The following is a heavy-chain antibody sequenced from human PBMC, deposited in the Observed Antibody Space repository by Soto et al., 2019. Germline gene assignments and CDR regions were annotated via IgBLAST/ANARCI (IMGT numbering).Heavy chain of an antibody. Sequence: ASVKVSCKASGYTFTSYAMHWVRQAPGQRLEWMGWINAGNGNTKYSQKFQGRVTITRDTSASTAYMELSSLRSEDTAVYYCARVVGGGDAFDSWGQGTMVTVSS. CDR1: GYTFTSYA. CDR3: ARVVGGGDAFDS. J-gene: IGHJ3*02. D-gene: IGHD3-10*01. V-gene: IGHV1-3*01. CDR2: INAGNGNT.